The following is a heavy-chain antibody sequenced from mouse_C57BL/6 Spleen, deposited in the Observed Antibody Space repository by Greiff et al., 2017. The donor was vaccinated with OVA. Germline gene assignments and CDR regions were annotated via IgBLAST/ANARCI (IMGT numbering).Heavy chain of an antibody. J-gene: IGHJ4*01. CDR1: GYTFTDYY. Sequence: VQLQQSGAELVRPGASVKLSCKASGYTFTDYYINWVKQRPGQGLEWIARIYPGSGNTYYNEKFKGKATLTAEKSSSTAYMQLSSLTSEDSAVYFCARLRYAMDYWGQGTSVTVSS. V-gene: IGHV1-76*01. CDR2: IYPGSGNT. CDR3: ARLRYAMDY.